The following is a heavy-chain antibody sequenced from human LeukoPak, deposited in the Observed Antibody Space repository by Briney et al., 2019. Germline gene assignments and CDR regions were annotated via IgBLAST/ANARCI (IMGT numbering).Heavy chain of an antibody. J-gene: IGHJ3*02. Sequence: SETLSLTCTVSGGSISSGGYYWSWIRQHPGKGLEWIGYIYYSGSTYYNPSLKSRVTISVDTSKNQFSLKLSSVTAADTAVYCCARAINIAFDIWGQGTMVTVSS. V-gene: IGHV4-31*03. CDR2: IYYSGST. D-gene: IGHD3-10*01. CDR1: GGSISSGGYY. CDR3: ARAINIAFDI.